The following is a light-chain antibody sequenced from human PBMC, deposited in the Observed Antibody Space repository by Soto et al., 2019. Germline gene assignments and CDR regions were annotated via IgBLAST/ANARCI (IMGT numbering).Light chain of an antibody. CDR1: QSVSSY. Sequence: EIVLTQSPATLSLSPGERATLSCRASQSVSSYLAWYQQKPGQAPRLLIYDASNRATGMPARFSGSGSGTDFTLTISSLEPEDLAVYYCQQRSNWPPMYNFGQGTKLEIK. CDR2: DAS. V-gene: IGKV3-11*01. J-gene: IGKJ2*01. CDR3: QQRSNWPPMYN.